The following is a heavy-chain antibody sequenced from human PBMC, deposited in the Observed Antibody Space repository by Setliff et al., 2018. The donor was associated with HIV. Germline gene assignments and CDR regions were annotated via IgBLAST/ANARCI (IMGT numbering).Heavy chain of an antibody. CDR2: IYHSGNT. CDR1: GGSISSHY. CDR3: ARGQGCGGGCHYAFEM. J-gene: IGHJ3*02. V-gene: IGHV4-4*08. Sequence: SETLSLTCTVSGGSISSHYWSWIRQPPGKGLEWIGSIYHSGNTYYMPSLQSRVTISVDMSKNRFSLNLNSVTAADTAVYYCARGQGCGGGCHYAFEMWGQGTMVTVSS. D-gene: IGHD2-21*02.